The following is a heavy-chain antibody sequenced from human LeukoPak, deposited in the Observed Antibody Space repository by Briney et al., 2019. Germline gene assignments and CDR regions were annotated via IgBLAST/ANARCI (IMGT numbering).Heavy chain of an antibody. CDR1: GESFNHYY. J-gene: IGHJ4*02. CDR2: IYHDGNT. V-gene: IGHV4-34*01. D-gene: IGHD5-12*01. CDR3: ARLDISTTWYAFDY. Sequence: SETLSLTCAVYGESFNHYYWSWIRQPPGKGLEWIAEIYHDGNTNYNPSLKSRVTISVDTSNNHFSLKLTSVTAADTAVYYCARLDISTTWYAFDYWGQGTLVTVSS.